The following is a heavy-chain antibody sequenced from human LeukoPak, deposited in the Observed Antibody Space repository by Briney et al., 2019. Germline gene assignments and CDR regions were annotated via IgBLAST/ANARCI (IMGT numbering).Heavy chain of an antibody. Sequence: AGGSLRLSCAASGFTFSSSWMHWVRQAPGKGLVWVSRITRDGSSTTYADSVKGRFTTSRDNAKNTLYLQMDSLRDDDRAVYYCARDPGYESWSPFWGGMDVWGNGTTVIVSS. D-gene: IGHD3-16*01. CDR2: ITRDGSST. CDR1: GFTFSSSW. J-gene: IGHJ6*04. V-gene: IGHV3-74*01. CDR3: ARDPGYESWSPFWGGMDV.